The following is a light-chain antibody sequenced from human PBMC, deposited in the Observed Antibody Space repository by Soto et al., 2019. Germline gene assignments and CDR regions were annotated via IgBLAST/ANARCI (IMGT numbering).Light chain of an antibody. CDR3: QQYGSSWT. CDR1: QSVSSSY. V-gene: IGKV3-20*01. J-gene: IGKJ1*01. Sequence: EIVLTQSPGTLSLSPGERATLSCRASQSVSSSYLAWYQQKPGQAPRLLIYGESSRATGIPDRFSGSGSGKDFTLTISRLEPEDFAVYYCQQYGSSWTFGQGTKVEIK. CDR2: GES.